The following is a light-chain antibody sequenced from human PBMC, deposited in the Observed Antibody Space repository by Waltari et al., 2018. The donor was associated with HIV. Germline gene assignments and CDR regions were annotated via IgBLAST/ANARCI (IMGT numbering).Light chain of an antibody. CDR2: QDN. V-gene: IGLV3-1*01. CDR3: QAWDSSTVV. CDR1: KLGDKY. J-gene: IGLJ1*01. Sequence: SYELTQPPSVSVSPGQTASFSCSGNKLGDKYVSWYQQKPGQSPVTVIYQDNRRPSGIPERFCGSNSGDTATLTVGGTQPVDEADYYCQAWDSSTVVFGPGTKVTVL.